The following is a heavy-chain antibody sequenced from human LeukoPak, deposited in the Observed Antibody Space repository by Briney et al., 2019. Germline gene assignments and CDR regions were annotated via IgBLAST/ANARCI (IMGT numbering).Heavy chain of an antibody. D-gene: IGHD6-6*01. J-gene: IGHJ4*02. CDR1: GGTFSSYA. V-gene: IGHV1-69*13. Sequence: SVKVSCKASGGTFSSYAISWVRQAPGQGLEWMGGIIPIFGTANYAQKFQGRVTITADESTSTAYMELSSLRSEDTAVYYCARDVEYSSPSSFFDYWGQGTLVTVSS. CDR2: IIPIFGTA. CDR3: ARDVEYSSPSSFFDY.